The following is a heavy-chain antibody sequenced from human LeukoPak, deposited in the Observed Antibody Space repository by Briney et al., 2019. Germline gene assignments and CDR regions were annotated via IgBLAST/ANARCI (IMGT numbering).Heavy chain of an antibody. CDR3: ARGYYYGTTGHFDS. J-gene: IGHJ4*02. CDR1: GFTFSSYG. CDR2: IWNDGGKK. Sequence: PGGSLRLSCAASGFTFSSYGMHWVRQAPGKRLEWVAVIWNDGGKKYYADSVKGRFTISRDNSKNTLYLQMNSLRAEDTAVFYCARGYYYGTTGHFDSWGQGTLVTVSS. D-gene: IGHD3-22*01. V-gene: IGHV3-33*01.